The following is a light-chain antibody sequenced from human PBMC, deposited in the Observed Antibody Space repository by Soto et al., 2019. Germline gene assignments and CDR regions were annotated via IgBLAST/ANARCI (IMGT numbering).Light chain of an antibody. CDR3: QHYNNWPPWT. CDR2: DAS. J-gene: IGKJ1*01. Sequence: EIVMTQSPATLSVSPGERATLSCRASQSVINNIAWYQQKPGQAPRLLICDASTRATGIPARFSGSGSGTEFTLTISSLQSEDFAVYYCQHYNNWPPWTFGQGTKVEIK. V-gene: IGKV3-15*01. CDR1: QSVINN.